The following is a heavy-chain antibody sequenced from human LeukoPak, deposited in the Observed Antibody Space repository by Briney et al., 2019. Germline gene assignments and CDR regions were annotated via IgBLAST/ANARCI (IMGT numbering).Heavy chain of an antibody. CDR2: IYTSGST. Sequence: SQTLSLTCTVSGGSISSGSYYWSWIRQPAGKGLEWIGRIYTSGSTNYNPSLKSRVTISVDTSKNQFSLKLGSVTAADTAVYYCARASFYYDSSGYSIAFDIWGQGTMVTVSS. V-gene: IGHV4-61*02. D-gene: IGHD3-22*01. J-gene: IGHJ3*02. CDR3: ARASFYYDSSGYSIAFDI. CDR1: GGSISSGSYY.